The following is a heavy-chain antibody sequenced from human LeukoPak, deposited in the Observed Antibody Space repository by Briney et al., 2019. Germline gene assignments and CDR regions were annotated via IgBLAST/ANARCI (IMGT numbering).Heavy chain of an antibody. D-gene: IGHD6-19*01. V-gene: IGHV4-4*07. Sequence: PSETLSLTCTVSGGSISTYYWSWIRQPAGKGLEWIGRIYTSGSTNYNPSLESRVTISVDTSKNQFSLKLSSVTAADTAVYYCARDNPYSSGWYRLDYWGQGTLVTVSS. CDR3: ARDNPYSSGWYRLDY. CDR2: IYTSGST. J-gene: IGHJ4*02. CDR1: GGSISTYY.